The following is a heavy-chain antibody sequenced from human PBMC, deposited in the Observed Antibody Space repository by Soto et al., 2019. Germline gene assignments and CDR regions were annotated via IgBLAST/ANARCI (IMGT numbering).Heavy chain of an antibody. Sequence: GGSLRLSCAASGFTFSSYSMNWVRQTPGKGLEWISYIGSSSRAIYYADSVKGRFTVSRDNAKRSLYLQLNSLRDEDTAVYYCAREPDFGTQKLYFDYWGHGTLVTVSS. V-gene: IGHV3-48*02. CDR2: IGSSSRAI. D-gene: IGHD4-4*01. CDR1: GFTFSSYS. J-gene: IGHJ4*01. CDR3: AREPDFGTQKLYFDY.